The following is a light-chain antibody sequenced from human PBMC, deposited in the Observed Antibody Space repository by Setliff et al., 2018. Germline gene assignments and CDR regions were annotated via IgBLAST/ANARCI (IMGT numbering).Light chain of an antibody. J-gene: IGLJ1*01. Sequence: QSALTQPASVSGSPGQSITISCTGTRSDVGGYNYVSWYQQHPGKVPKLMIYEVSNRPSGVSNRFSGSKSDNTASLTISRLQTEDEADYYCTSYTISSTEVFGTGTKVTVL. CDR3: TSYTISSTEV. CDR1: RSDVGGYNY. V-gene: IGLV2-14*01. CDR2: EVS.